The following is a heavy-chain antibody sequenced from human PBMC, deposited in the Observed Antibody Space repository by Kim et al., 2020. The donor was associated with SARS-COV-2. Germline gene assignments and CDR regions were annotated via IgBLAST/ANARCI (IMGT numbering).Heavy chain of an antibody. CDR3: ARVLTSGWSYFDY. CDR2: ISSSGSYI. V-gene: IGHV3-21*01. J-gene: IGHJ4*02. CDR1: GFTFSSYS. Sequence: GSLRLSCAASGFTFSSYSMNWVRQAPGKGLEWISSISSSGSYIYYADSMKGRFTISRDNARASLYLQMNSLRAEDTAVYYCARVLTSGWSYFDYWGQGT. D-gene: IGHD6-19*01.